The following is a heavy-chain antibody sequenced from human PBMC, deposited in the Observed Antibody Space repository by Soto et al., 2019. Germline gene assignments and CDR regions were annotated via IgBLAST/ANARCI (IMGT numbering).Heavy chain of an antibody. CDR3: ARVVPGAEAWFGP. CDR2: ISLYSDGT. CDR1: GYTLSNYG. V-gene: IGHV1-18*01. D-gene: IGHD2-2*01. Sequence: SVKVSCKASGYTLSNYGITSVRQAPGQPLEWLGWISLYSDGTNYAQKFKGRVSMTTDTSTTTAYMELRSLRSDDTAVYYCARVVPGAEAWFGPWGQGTLVTGSS. J-gene: IGHJ5*02.